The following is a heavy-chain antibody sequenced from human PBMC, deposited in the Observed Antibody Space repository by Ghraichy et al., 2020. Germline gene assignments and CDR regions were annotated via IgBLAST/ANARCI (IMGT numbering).Heavy chain of an antibody. Sequence: GGSLRLSCAASGFTFGIYWMSWVRQAPGMGLEWVATIKKDGSEKYYVGSVKGRFTISRDNAKNSLYLQMNSLRAEDTAVYYCARHTFDDYGDKNRPFESWGQGTLVTVSP. CDR2: IKKDGSEK. CDR3: ARHTFDDYGDKNRPFES. J-gene: IGHJ4*02. D-gene: IGHD4-17*01. V-gene: IGHV3-7*03. CDR1: GFTFGIYW.